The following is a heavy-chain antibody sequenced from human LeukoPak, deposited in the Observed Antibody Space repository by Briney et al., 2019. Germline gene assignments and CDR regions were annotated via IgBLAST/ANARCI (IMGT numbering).Heavy chain of an antibody. Sequence: PGGSLRLSCAASGFTFSSYGMHWVRQAPGKGLEWVAFIRYDGSNKYYADSVKGRFTISRDNSKNTLYLQMNSLRAEDTAVYYCAKRMSTSIQLWLLLDYWGQGTLVTVSS. CDR2: IRYDGSNK. V-gene: IGHV3-30*02. J-gene: IGHJ4*02. D-gene: IGHD5-18*01. CDR1: GFTFSSYG. CDR3: AKRMSTSIQLWLLLDY.